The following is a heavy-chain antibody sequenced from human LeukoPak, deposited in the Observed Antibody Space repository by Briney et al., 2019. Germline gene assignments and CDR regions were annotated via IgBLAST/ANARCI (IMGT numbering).Heavy chain of an antibody. CDR3: ARVRSSGGARYFDY. D-gene: IGHD2-15*01. Sequence: GGSQTLSCAASGFTVSNNHISWVRQAPGKGLEWVSFIYSGGSTYHADFVKGRFTISRDNSKNTVYLQMNSLRAEDTAVYHCARVRSSGGARYFDYWGQGTLVTVSS. J-gene: IGHJ4*02. V-gene: IGHV3-53*01. CDR2: IYSGGST. CDR1: GFTVSNNH.